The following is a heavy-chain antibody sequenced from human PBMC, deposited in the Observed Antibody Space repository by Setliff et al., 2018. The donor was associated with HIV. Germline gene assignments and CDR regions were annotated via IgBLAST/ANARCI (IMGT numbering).Heavy chain of an antibody. CDR2: IYQSGSI. J-gene: IGHJ5*02. D-gene: IGHD6-19*01. Sequence: SETLSLTCAASGYSINSGFSRAWIRQPPGQGPQWIGSIYQSGSIYYNPSLQSRVTISVDSSKNQFSLNLFSVTAADTAVYYCARPRRVRSRAWYWFGIWGQGTLVTVSS. CDR1: GYSINSGFS. CDR3: ARPRRVRSRAWYWFGI. V-gene: IGHV4-38-2*01.